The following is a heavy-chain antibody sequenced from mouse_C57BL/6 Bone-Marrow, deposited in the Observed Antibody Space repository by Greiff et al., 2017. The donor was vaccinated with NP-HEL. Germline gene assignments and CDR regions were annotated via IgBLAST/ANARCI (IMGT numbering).Heavy chain of an antibody. CDR2: IYPGGGYT. J-gene: IGHJ2*01. V-gene: IGHV1-63*01. Sequence: VQLQQSGAELVRPGTSVKMSCKASGYTFTNYWIGWAKQRPGHGLEWIGDIYPGGGYTNYNEKFKGKATLTADKSSSTAYMQFSSLTSEDSAIYYCARRGEVVAPYYFDYWGQGTTLTVSS. CDR1: GYTFTNYW. CDR3: ARRGEVVAPYYFDY. D-gene: IGHD1-1*01.